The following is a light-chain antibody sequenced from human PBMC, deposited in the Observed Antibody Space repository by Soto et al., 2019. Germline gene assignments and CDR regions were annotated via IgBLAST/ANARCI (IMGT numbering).Light chain of an antibody. CDR2: KAS. CDR1: QSVSSW. Sequence: DIQMTQSPSTLSASVGDRVTITCRASQSVSSWLAWYQQKPGKAPKLLIYKASSLESGVPSRFSVSGSGTEFTLTISGLQPDDFATDYWQQYDTYSTFGQGTKVEVK. V-gene: IGKV1-5*03. J-gene: IGKJ1*01. CDR3: QQYDTYST.